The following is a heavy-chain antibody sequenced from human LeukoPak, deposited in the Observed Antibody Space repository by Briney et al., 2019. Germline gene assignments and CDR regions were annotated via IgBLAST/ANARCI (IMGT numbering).Heavy chain of an antibody. D-gene: IGHD1-26*01. V-gene: IGHV1-24*01. Sequence: ASVKVSCKVSGYTLTELSMHWVRHAPGKGLEWMGGFDPEDGETIYAQKFQGRVTMTEDTSTDTAYMELSSLRSEDTAVYYCATDQRTYSGSYSVWFDPWGQGTLVTVSS. CDR1: GYTLTELS. CDR2: FDPEDGET. J-gene: IGHJ5*02. CDR3: ATDQRTYSGSYSVWFDP.